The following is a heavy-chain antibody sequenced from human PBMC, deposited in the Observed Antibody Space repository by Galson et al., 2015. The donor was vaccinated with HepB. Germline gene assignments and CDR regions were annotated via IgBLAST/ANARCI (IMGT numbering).Heavy chain of an antibody. CDR1: GFTFSSYA. Sequence: SLRLSCAASGFTFSSYAMHWVRQAPGKGLEWVAVISYDGSNKYYADSVKGRFTISRDNSKNTLYLQMNSLRAEDTAVYYCARDWNDYFDYWGQGTLVTVSS. CDR2: ISYDGSNK. CDR3: ARDWNDYFDY. V-gene: IGHV3-30-3*01. D-gene: IGHD1-1*01. J-gene: IGHJ4*02.